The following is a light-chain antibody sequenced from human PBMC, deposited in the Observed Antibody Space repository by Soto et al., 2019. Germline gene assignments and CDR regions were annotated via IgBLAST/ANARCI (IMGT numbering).Light chain of an antibody. Sequence: ENVLTQSPGTLSLSPGERATLSCRASQSVSTSYLAWYQQKPGQAPRLLIYGSSSRATGIPDRFSGSGSGTDFTLTISRLEPEDFAVYYCQHYGSPVTFGQGTKLEIK. J-gene: IGKJ2*01. CDR3: QHYGSPVT. CDR2: GSS. V-gene: IGKV3-20*01. CDR1: QSVSTSY.